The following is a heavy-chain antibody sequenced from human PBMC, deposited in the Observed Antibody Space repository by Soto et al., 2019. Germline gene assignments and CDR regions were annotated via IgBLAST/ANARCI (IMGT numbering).Heavy chain of an antibody. CDR3: AKDRVSYGGGACYPDFDC. CDR2: ISYDGSNQ. V-gene: IGHV3-30-3*01. D-gene: IGHD2-21*02. Sequence: QVQLVESGGGVVQPGRSLRLSCAASGFTFSSYSMHWVRQAPGKGLEWVSLISYDGSNQNYADSVKGRFTISRDNSKNTLYLQMNSLRAEDTAVYYCAKDRVSYGGGACYPDFDCWGQGSLVTVSS. CDR1: GFTFSSYS. J-gene: IGHJ4*02.